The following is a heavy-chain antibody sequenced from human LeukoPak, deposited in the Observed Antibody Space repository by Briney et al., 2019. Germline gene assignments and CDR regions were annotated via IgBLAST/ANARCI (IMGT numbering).Heavy chain of an antibody. Sequence: SETLSLTCTVSGGSISSSSYYWGWIRQPPGKGLEWIGSIYYSGSTYYNPSLKSRVTISVDRSKNQFSLKLSSVTAADTAVYYCARGGIAVAEGIDYWGQGTPVTVSS. CDR1: GGSISSSSYY. CDR3: ARGGIAVAEGIDY. V-gene: IGHV4-39*07. J-gene: IGHJ4*02. CDR2: IYYSGST. D-gene: IGHD6-19*01.